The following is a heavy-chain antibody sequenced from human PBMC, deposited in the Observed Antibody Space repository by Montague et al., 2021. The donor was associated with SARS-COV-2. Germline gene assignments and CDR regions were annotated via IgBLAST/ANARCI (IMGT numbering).Heavy chain of an antibody. V-gene: IGHV2-70*01. D-gene: IGHD3-10*01. CDR3: ARLNWLGDNAFDV. Sequence: PALVKPTQTLTLTCTFSGFSLSTSGFSVNWIRQPPGKALEWLALIDWENDRYFHTSLRTRLTISKDTSKNQVVLTVTDMDPVDTATYYCARLNWLGDNAFDVWGQGTVVTVSS. CDR2: IDWENDR. J-gene: IGHJ3*01. CDR1: GFSLSTSGFS.